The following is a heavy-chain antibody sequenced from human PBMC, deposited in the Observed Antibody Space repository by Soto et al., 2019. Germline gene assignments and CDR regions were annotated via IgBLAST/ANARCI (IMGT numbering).Heavy chain of an antibody. J-gene: IGHJ4*02. D-gene: IGHD5-18*01. CDR3: ARGGYSYGVLFDY. CDR2: IYYSGST. Sequence: LSLTCTVSGGSISSGDYYWGLIRQPPGKGLEWIGYIYYSGSTYYNPSLKSRVTISVDTSKNQFSLKLSSVTAADTAVYYCARGGYSYGVLFDYWGQGTLVTVSS. CDR1: GGSISSGDYY. V-gene: IGHV4-30-4*01.